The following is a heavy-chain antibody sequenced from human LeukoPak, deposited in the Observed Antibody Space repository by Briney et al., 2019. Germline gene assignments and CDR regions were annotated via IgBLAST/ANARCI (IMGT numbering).Heavy chain of an antibody. CDR1: GGSISSGGYY. V-gene: IGHV4-31*03. Sequence: SETLSLTSTVSGGSISSGGYYWSWIRQHPGKGLEWIGYIYYSGSTYYNPSLKSRVTISVDTSKNQFSLKLSSVTAADTAVYYCARETTMVRGVLDVWGKGTTVTVSS. CDR3: ARETTMVRGVLDV. CDR2: IYYSGST. J-gene: IGHJ6*04. D-gene: IGHD3-10*01.